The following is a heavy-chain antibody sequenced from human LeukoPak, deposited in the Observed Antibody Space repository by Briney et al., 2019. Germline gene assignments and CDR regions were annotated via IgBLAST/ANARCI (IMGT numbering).Heavy chain of an antibody. V-gene: IGHV3-21*01. CDR2: ISSSSSYI. J-gene: IGHJ4*02. CDR3: ARDLRSGFIAY. Sequence: PGGSLRLSCAASGFTVSSNYMSWVRQAPGKGLEWVSSISSSSSYIYYADSVKGRFTISRDNAKNSLYLQMNSLRAEDTAVYYCARDLRSGFIAYWGQGTLVTVSS. CDR1: GFTVSSNY. D-gene: IGHD3-10*01.